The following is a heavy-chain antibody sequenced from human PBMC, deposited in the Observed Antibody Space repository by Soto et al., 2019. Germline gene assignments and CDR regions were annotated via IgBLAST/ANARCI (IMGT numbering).Heavy chain of an antibody. V-gene: IGHV3-15*01. CDR2: IKSKTDGGTT. CDR3: TTALYSSSSFNHYYMDV. CDR1: GFTFSNAW. J-gene: IGHJ6*03. D-gene: IGHD6-6*01. Sequence: GGSLRLSCAASGFTFSNAWMSWVRQAPGKGLEWVGRIKSKTDGGTTDYAAPVKGRFTISRDDSKNTLYLQMNSLKTEDTAVYYCTTALYSSSSFNHYYMDVWGKGTTVTVSS.